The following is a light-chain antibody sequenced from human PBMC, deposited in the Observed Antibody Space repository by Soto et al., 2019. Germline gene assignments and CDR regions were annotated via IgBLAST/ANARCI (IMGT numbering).Light chain of an antibody. J-gene: IGKJ1*01. CDR2: GAS. Sequence: EIVLTQSPGTLSLSPGERATLSCRASRSVSNNYVAWYQRKPGQAPRLLIYGASSRATDIPRRFSGSGSGTAFTLTITRLEPEDFAVYYCQQYGSSPPTFDQGTKVESK. V-gene: IGKV3-20*01. CDR3: QQYGSSPPT. CDR1: RSVSNNY.